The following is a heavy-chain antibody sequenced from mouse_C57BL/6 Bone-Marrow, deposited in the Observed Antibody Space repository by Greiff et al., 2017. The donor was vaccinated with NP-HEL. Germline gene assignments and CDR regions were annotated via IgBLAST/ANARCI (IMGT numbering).Heavy chain of an antibody. CDR2: IYPRSGNT. CDR3: ARWYYSY. Sequence: QVQLQQSGAELARPGASVKLSCKASGYTFTSYGISWVKQRTGQGLEWIGEIYPRSGNTYYNEKFKGKATLTADKSSSTAYMELRSLTSEDSAVYVCARWYYSYWGQGTLVTVSA. D-gene: IGHD1-1*01. J-gene: IGHJ3*01. V-gene: IGHV1-81*01. CDR1: GYTFTSYG.